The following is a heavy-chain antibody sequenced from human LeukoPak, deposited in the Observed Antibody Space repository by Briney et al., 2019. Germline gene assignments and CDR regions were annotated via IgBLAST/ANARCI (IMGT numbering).Heavy chain of an antibody. J-gene: IGHJ4*02. D-gene: IGHD3-9*01. CDR1: GFTFSSYG. V-gene: IGHV3-30*18. Sequence: PGGSLRLSCAASGFTFSSYGMHWVRQAPGKGLEWVAVISYDGSNKYYADSVKGRFTISRDNSKNTLYLQMNSLRAEDTAVYYCAKDQGPHYDILTGGQDYWGQGTLVTVSS. CDR3: AKDQGPHYDILTGGQDY. CDR2: ISYDGSNK.